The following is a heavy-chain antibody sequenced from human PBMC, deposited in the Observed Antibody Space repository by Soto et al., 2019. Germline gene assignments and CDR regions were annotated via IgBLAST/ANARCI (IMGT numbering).Heavy chain of an antibody. CDR2: IYYSGST. D-gene: IGHD4-17*01. CDR1: GGSISSYY. V-gene: IGHV4-59*01. Sequence: SETLSLTCTVSGGSISSYYWSWIRQPPGKGLEWIGYIYYSGSTNYNPSLKSRVTISVDTSKNQFSLKLSSVTAADTAVYYCARDAFYGDYVGTFGYWGQGTLVTV. J-gene: IGHJ4*02. CDR3: ARDAFYGDYVGTFGY.